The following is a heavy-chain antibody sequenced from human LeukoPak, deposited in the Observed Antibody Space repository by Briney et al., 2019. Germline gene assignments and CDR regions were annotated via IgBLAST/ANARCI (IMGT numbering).Heavy chain of an antibody. CDR1: GFSISSYY. V-gene: IGHV4-59*01. Sequence: SETLSLTCTVSGFSISSYYWSWIRQPPGKGLEWIGYIYYSGSTNYNPSLKSRVTISVDTSKNQFSLKLSSVTAADTAVYYCARDGGYHYFDYWGQGTLVTVSS. D-gene: IGHD5-12*01. CDR3: ARDGGYHYFDY. CDR2: IYYSGST. J-gene: IGHJ4*02.